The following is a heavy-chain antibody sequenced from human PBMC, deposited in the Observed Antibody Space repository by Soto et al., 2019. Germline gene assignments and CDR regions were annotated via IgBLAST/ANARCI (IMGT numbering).Heavy chain of an antibody. CDR3: ARNRGIAARPIPYYYYGMDV. CDR2: INAGNGNT. J-gene: IGHJ6*02. V-gene: IGHV1-3*01. Sequence: ASVKVSCKASGYTFTSYAMHWVRQAPGQRLEWMGWINAGNGNTKYSQKFQGRVTITRDTSASTAYMELSSLRSEDTAVYYCARNRGIAARPIPYYYYGMDVWGQGTTVTV. D-gene: IGHD6-6*01. CDR1: GYTFTSYA.